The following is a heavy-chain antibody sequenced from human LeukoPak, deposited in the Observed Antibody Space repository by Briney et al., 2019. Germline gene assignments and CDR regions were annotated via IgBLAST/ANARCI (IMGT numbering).Heavy chain of an antibody. D-gene: IGHD2-15*01. V-gene: IGHV3-30*18. CDR3: AKERYCSGGNCYPDDN. Sequence: GGSLRLSCAASGFTFSSYGMHWVRQAPGKGLEWVAVISYDGSNKYYADSVKGRFTISRDNSKNTLYLQMNSLRAEDTAIYYCAKERYCSGGNCYPDDNWGQGTLVTVSS. CDR1: GFTFSSYG. J-gene: IGHJ4*02. CDR2: ISYDGSNK.